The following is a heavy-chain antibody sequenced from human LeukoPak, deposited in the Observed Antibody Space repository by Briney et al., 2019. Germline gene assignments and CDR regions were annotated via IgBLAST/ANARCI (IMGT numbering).Heavy chain of an antibody. J-gene: IGHJ4*02. CDR3: RHPFDF. CDR2: IQYDGSNK. CDR1: GFTFSSYG. Sequence: GGSLRLSCAESGFTFSSYGMHWVRQAPGKGVKWVACIQYDGSNKYYADSVKGRFTISRDNSKTTLYLQMNSLRAEDTAVYYCRHPFDFCGQGPLVTVSS. V-gene: IGHV3-30*02.